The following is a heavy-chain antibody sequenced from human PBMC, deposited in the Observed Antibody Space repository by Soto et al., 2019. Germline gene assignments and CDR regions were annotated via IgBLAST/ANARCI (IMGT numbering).Heavy chain of an antibody. CDR1: GGTFSSYA. CDR3: AREPRGPPSGYDAPVT. Sequence: QVQLVQSGAEVKKPGSSVKVSCKASGGTFSSYAISWVRQAPGQGLEWMGGIIPIFGTANFAQKFQGRVRITADESTSTAYMELSSLRSEDTAVYYCAREPRGPPSGYDAPVTWGQGTLVTVSS. CDR2: IIPIFGTA. J-gene: IGHJ5*02. D-gene: IGHD5-12*01. V-gene: IGHV1-69*01.